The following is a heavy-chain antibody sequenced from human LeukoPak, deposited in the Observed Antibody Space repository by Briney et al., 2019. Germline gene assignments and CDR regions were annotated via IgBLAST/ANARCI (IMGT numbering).Heavy chain of an antibody. CDR3: ARGGDFGDLRYFDY. CDR2: IYYRGST. CDR1: GGSFNNYY. V-gene: IGHV4-59*01. D-gene: IGHD4-17*01. J-gene: IGHJ4*02. Sequence: PSETLSLPCTFSGGSFNNYYWSWIRQPPGKGLEWIGYIYYRGSTNYNPSLKSRVTFSVDTSKNQFSLKLNSVTAADTAVYYCARGGDFGDLRYFDYWGQGTLVTVSS.